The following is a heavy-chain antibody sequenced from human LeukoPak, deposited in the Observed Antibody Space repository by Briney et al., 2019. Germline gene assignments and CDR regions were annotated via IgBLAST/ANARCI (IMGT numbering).Heavy chain of an antibody. J-gene: IGHJ4*02. D-gene: IGHD6-13*01. CDR2: IYTSGST. CDR1: GGSISSGSYY. Sequence: SQTLSLTCTVSGGSISSGSYYWRWIRQPAGKGLEWIGRIYTSGSTNYNPSLKSRVTISVDTSKNQFSLKLSSVTAADTAVYYCARSPRRHISSSWGGYYFDYWGQGTLVTVSS. V-gene: IGHV4-61*02. CDR3: ARSPRRHISSSWGGYYFDY.